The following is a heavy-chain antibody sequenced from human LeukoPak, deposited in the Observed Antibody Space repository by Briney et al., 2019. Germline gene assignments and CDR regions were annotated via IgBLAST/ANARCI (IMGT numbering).Heavy chain of an antibody. CDR2: INPNSGDT. CDR3: ARDSRQGGCNVFDY. D-gene: IGHD6-19*01. Sequence: ASVKVSCKASGYTFTGYYMHWVRQAPGQGLEWMGWINPNSGDTNYAQRFQGRVTLTTDTSINTGYMELSSPRSDDTAVYYCARDSRQGGCNVFDYWGQGTLVTVSS. CDR1: GYTFTGYY. J-gene: IGHJ4*02. V-gene: IGHV1-2*02.